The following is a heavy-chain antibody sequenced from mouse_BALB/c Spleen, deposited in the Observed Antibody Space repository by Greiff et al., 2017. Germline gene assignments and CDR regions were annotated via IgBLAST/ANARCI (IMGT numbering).Heavy chain of an antibody. V-gene: IGHV3-6*02. Sequence: EVQLQESGPGLVKPSQSLSLSCSVTGYSFTSGYYWYWNRQFPGNQLECMGYIRYDGSNNYNPSLKNRISITRDTSKNQFFLKLNSVTTEDTATYYCAPMVTDGEFAYWGQGTLVTVSA. D-gene: IGHD2-1*01. CDR2: IRYDGSN. J-gene: IGHJ3*01. CDR3: APMVTDGEFAY. CDR1: GYSFTSGYY.